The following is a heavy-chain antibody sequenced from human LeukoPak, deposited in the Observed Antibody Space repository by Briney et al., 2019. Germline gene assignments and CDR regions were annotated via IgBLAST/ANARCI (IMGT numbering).Heavy chain of an antibody. D-gene: IGHD3-22*01. CDR1: GFTFTSSA. CDR3: AKDLYYYDSSGYYVKYFHH. J-gene: IGHJ1*01. CDR2: ISGCGGGT. Sequence: GGSLRLSCAASGFTFTSSAMNWVRQAPGKGLEWVSGISGCGGGTYYADSVKGRFTISRDNSQNTLYLQMNSLRAEDTAVYYCAKDLYYYDSSGYYVKYFHHWGQGTLVTVSS. V-gene: IGHV3-23*01.